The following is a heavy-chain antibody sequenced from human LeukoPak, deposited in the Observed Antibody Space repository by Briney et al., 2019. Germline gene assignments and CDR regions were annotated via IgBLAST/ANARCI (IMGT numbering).Heavy chain of an antibody. D-gene: IGHD5-24*01. Sequence: SVKVSCKASGGTFSSYAISWVRQAPGQGLEWMGRIIPILGIANYAQKFQGRVTITADKSTSTAYMELSSLRSEDTAVYYCARVGGEGYNENREVIDYWGQGTLVTVSS. CDR1: GGTFSSYA. V-gene: IGHV1-69*04. CDR3: ARVGGEGYNENREVIDY. J-gene: IGHJ4*02. CDR2: IIPILGIA.